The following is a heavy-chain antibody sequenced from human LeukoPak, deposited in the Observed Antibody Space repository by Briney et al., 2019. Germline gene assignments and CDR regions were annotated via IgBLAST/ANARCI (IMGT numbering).Heavy chain of an antibody. Sequence: SGTLSLTCAVSGGSISSSNWWSWVRQPPGKGLEWIGEIYHSGSTNYSPSLKSRVTISVDKSKNQSSLKLSSVTAADTAVYYCARAAGYDYVWGSYRRPDYYYGMDVWGQGTTVTVSS. V-gene: IGHV4-4*02. D-gene: IGHD3-16*02. CDR3: ARAAGYDYVWGSYRRPDYYYGMDV. CDR2: IYHSGST. CDR1: GGSISSSNW. J-gene: IGHJ6*02.